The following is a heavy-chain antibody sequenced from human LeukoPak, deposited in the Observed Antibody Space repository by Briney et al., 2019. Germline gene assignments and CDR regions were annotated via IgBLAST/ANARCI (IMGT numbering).Heavy chain of an antibody. CDR3: AKDSSLDV. Sequence: GGFLRLSCAASGFTFSTYGIHWVRQAPGKGLEWVTFIDSDGINKDYADSVRGRFTISRDNSKNVLYLQMNSLRGEDMAVYYCAKDSSLDVWGNGTTVIVSS. CDR2: IDSDGINK. CDR1: GFTFSTYG. D-gene: IGHD6-6*01. J-gene: IGHJ6*04. V-gene: IGHV3-30*02.